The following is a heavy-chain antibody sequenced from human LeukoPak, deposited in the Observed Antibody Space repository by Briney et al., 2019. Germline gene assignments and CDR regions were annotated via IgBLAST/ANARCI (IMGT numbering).Heavy chain of an antibody. CDR2: ISGSGGST. CDR3: AKDRAVRGIAVTGTDFDY. Sequence: GGSLRLSCAASGFTFSSYAMSWVRQAPGMGLEWVSAISGSGGSTYYADSVKGRFTISRDNAKNTLYLQMNRLRVEDTAVYYCAKDRAVRGIAVTGTDFDYWGQGTLVTVSS. CDR1: GFTFSSYA. V-gene: IGHV3-23*01. J-gene: IGHJ4*02. D-gene: IGHD6-19*01.